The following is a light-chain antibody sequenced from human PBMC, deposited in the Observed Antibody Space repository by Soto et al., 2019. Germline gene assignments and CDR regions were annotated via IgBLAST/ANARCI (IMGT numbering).Light chain of an antibody. Sequence: EIVLTQSPGTLSLSPGERATLSCRASQSVSYSYRAWYQQKPGQAPRLLIYGASSRATGIPDRFSGSGSGTDFTLTISRLEPEDFAVYYCQQYGSSPWTFGQGTKVEIK. J-gene: IGKJ1*01. V-gene: IGKV3-20*01. CDR3: QQYGSSPWT. CDR2: GAS. CDR1: QSVSYSY.